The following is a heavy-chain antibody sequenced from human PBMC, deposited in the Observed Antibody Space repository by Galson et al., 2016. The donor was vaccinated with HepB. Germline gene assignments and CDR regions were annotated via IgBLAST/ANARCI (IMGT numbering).Heavy chain of an antibody. J-gene: IGHJ6*02. CDR3: ARDGIPSPQGIGGRLPPPYYYGMDV. D-gene: IGHD6-6*01. CDR2: IWYDGSKK. Sequence: SLRLSCAASGFTFSNYGMHWVRQAPGKGLEWVALIWYDGSKKYYAESVKGRLTISRDNSKNTLDLQMNSLRAEDTAVYYCARDGIPSPQGIGGRLPPPYYYGMDVWGQGTAVTVSS. CDR1: GFTFSNYG. V-gene: IGHV3-33*01.